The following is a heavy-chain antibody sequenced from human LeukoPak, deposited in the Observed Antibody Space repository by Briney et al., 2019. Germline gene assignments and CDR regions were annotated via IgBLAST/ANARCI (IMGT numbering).Heavy chain of an antibody. CDR1: GGSISSYY. J-gene: IGHJ6*02. D-gene: IGHD3-3*01. V-gene: IGHV4-59*01. Sequence: PSETLSLTCTVSGGSISSYYWTWIRQPPGKGLEWIGYIYYSGSTIYNPSLKSRVTILVDMSKNQFSLKLSSVTAADTAVYYCARDLRQEWQPNRYGMDVWGQGTTVTVSS. CDR2: IYYSGST. CDR3: ARDLRQEWQPNRYGMDV.